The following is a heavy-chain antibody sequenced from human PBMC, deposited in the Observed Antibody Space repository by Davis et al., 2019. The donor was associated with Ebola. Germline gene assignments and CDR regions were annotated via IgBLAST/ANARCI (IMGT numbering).Heavy chain of an antibody. J-gene: IGHJ3*02. CDR1: GYTFTGYY. V-gene: IGHV1-2*02. Sequence: ASVKVSCKASGYTFTGYYMHWVRQAPGQGLEWMGWINPNSGGTNYAQKFQGRVTMTRDTSISTAYMELSRLRSDDTAVYYCARVEPLYDAFDIWGQGTMVTVSS. CDR2: INPNSGGT. CDR3: ARVEPLYDAFDI.